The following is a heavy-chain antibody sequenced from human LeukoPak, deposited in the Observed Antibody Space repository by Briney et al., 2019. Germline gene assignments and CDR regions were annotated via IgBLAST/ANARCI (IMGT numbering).Heavy chain of an antibody. CDR1: GGSISSGGYS. CDR2: IYHSGST. J-gene: IGHJ4*02. V-gene: IGHV4-30-2*01. Sequence: SETLSLTRAVSGGSISSGGYSWSWIRQPPGKGLEWIGYIYHSGSTYYNPSLKSRVTISVDRSKNQFSLKLSSVTAADTAVYYCARSAMGNFDYWGQGTLVTVSS. CDR3: ARSAMGNFDY. D-gene: IGHD5-18*01.